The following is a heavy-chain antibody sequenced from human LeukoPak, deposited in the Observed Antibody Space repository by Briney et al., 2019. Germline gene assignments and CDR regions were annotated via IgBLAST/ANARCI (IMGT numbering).Heavy chain of an antibody. V-gene: IGHV4-34*01. J-gene: IGHJ4*02. CDR2: INHSGST. D-gene: IGHD4-23*01. Sequence: PSETLSLTCAVYGGSFSGYYWSWIRQPPGKGLEWIGEINHSGSTNYNPSLKSRLTISVDTSKNLFPLKLRSVTAADTAVYYCARNDYGGNRDFDYWGQGTLVTVSS. CDR3: ARNDYGGNRDFDY. CDR1: GGSFSGYY.